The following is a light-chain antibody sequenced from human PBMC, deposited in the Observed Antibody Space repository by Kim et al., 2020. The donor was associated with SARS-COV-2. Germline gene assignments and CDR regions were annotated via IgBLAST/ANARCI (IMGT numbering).Light chain of an antibody. J-gene: IGKJ4*01. V-gene: IGKV3-20*01. CDR2: DAA. CDR1: PSVSSNY. CDR3: HQYGSSPLT. Sequence: SPGESATLSCRASPSVSSNYLDWYQQKPGQAPRILIFDAASRATGIPDRFSGGGSGTVFTLTISRLEPEDFAVYYCHQYGSSPLTFGGGTKVDIK.